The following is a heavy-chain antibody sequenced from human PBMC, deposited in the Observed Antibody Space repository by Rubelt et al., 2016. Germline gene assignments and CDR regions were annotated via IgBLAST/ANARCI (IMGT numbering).Heavy chain of an antibody. V-gene: IGHV4-39*01. D-gene: IGHD4-17*01. Sequence: QLQLQESGPGLVKPSETLSLTCTVSGGSIGSSSYYWGWIRQPPGKGLEWIGEIHHNGRTIYNPSLTSRVTMSVDTSKNQSATTLNSVTAADSAVYDWARHTSGDASAAPDHWGQGTLVTVSS. CDR1: GGSIGSSSYY. CDR3: ARHTSGDASAAPDH. J-gene: IGHJ4*02. CDR2: IHHNGRT.